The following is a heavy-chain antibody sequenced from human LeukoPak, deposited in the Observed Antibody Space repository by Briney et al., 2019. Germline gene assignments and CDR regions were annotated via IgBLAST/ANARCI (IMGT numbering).Heavy chain of an antibody. CDR1: GFTFSSYE. Sequence: GGSLRLSCAASGFTFSSYEMNWVRQAPGKGLEWVSYIDSVDASRYYADSLKGRFTISRDNAKKTLFLQMNSLRVEDTAVYYCARVAGEGDSSYYYHMDVWGKGTTVTISS. CDR3: ARVAGEGDSSYYYHMDV. CDR2: IDSVDASR. V-gene: IGHV3-48*03. D-gene: IGHD2-21*02. J-gene: IGHJ6*03.